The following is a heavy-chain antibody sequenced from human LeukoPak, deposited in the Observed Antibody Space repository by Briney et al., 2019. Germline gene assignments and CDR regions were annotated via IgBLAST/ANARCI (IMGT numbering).Heavy chain of an antibody. CDR3: ARALHGTEVRPLDY. CDR2: VSFDGNDK. V-gene: IGHV3-30*04. D-gene: IGHD3-10*01. Sequence: GGSLRLSCTASRFTFGTYSMHWVRQAPGKGLEWVAVVSFDGNDKYYADSVKGRFTISRDNSKNTLYLQMNSVRTEDTAVYYCARALHGTEVRPLDYWGQGTLVTVSS. J-gene: IGHJ4*02. CDR1: RFTFGTYS.